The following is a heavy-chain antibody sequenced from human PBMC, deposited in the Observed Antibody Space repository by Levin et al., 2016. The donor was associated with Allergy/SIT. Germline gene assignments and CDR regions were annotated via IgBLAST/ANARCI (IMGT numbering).Heavy chain of an antibody. D-gene: IGHD6-13*01. V-gene: IGHV4-31*02. J-gene: IGHJ6*02. Sequence: WIRQPPGKGLEWIGYIYYSGSTYYNPSLKSRVTISVDTSKNQFSLKLSSVTAADTAVYYCARDKYRIRGSWDSYYYGMDVWGQGTTVTVSS. CDR3: ARDKYRIRGSWDSYYYGMDV. CDR2: IYYSGST.